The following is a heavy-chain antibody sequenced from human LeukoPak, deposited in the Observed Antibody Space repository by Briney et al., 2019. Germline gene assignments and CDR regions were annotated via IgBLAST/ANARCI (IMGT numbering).Heavy chain of an antibody. CDR3: TRGYDSGWSSTADKY. J-gene: IGHJ4*02. Sequence: GASVTVSCTASGYTFTDYYIHWLRQAPGQGLEWMGWIIPNSGGTKYTQKFQGRVTMTRDTSISTVYMELTRLRSDDTAVYFCTRGYDSGWSSTADKYWGQGTLVTVSS. CDR2: IIPNSGGT. CDR1: GYTFTDYY. V-gene: IGHV1-2*02. D-gene: IGHD6-19*01.